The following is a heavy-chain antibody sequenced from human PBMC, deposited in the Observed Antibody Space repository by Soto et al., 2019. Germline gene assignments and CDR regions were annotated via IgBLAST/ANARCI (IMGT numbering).Heavy chain of an antibody. CDR3: AKDIGSSSLGCDY. Sequence: VGSLRLSCAASGFTFSAYDMHWVRQTTGKGLEWVAVISYDGSNKYYADSVKGRFTISRDNSKNTLYLQMNSLRAEDTAVYYCAKDIGSSSLGCDYWGQGTLVTVSS. J-gene: IGHJ4*02. D-gene: IGHD6-13*01. CDR1: GFTFSAYD. V-gene: IGHV3-30*18. CDR2: ISYDGSNK.